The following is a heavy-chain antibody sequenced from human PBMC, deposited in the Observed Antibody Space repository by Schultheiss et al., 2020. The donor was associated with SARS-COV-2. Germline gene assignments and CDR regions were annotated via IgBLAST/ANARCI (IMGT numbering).Heavy chain of an antibody. CDR2: ISWNSGSI. Sequence: GGSLRLSCAASGFTFDDYVMHWVRQAPGKGLEWVSGISWNSGSIGYADSVKGRFTISRDNAKNSLYLQMNSLRAEDTALYYCAKDISGYTYKYYFDYWGQGTLVTVSS. CDR3: AKDISGYTYKYYFDY. J-gene: IGHJ4*02. D-gene: IGHD6-13*01. CDR1: GFTFDDYV. V-gene: IGHV3-9*01.